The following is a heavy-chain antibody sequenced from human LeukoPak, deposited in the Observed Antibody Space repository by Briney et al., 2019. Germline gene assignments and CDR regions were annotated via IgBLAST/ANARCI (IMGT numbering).Heavy chain of an antibody. CDR3: ARVWFGEFPVDAFDI. V-gene: IGHV4-59*01. D-gene: IGHD3-10*01. CDR2: IYYSGGT. CDR1: GGSISSYY. J-gene: IGHJ3*02. Sequence: SETLSLTCTVSGGSISSYYWSWIRQPPGKGLEWIGYIYYSGGTNYNPSLKSRVTISVDTSKNQFSLKLSSVTAADTAVYYCARVWFGEFPVDAFDIWGQGTMVTVSS.